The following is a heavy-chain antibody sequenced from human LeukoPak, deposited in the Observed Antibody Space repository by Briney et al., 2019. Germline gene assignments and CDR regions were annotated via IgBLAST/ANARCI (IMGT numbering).Heavy chain of an antibody. J-gene: IGHJ5*02. CDR3: VRVGSAYGDPLEFDL. V-gene: IGHV1-18*01. D-gene: IGHD2-21*01. CDR2: ISGYSGKT. CDR1: GYSFNKFG. Sequence: VASVKVSCKASGYSFNKFGISWVRQAPGQGLEWMGWISGYSGKTDSAQKLQDRVTMTTDNSTGTAYLELRSLRSDDTAVYFCVRVGSAYGDPLEFDLWGQGALVTVSA.